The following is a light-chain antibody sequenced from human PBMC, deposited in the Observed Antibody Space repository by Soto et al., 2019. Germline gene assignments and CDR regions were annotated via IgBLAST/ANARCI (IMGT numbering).Light chain of an antibody. V-gene: IGKV3-15*01. CDR3: TQYNNWPPLT. J-gene: IGKJ4*01. CDR1: QSVSGS. CDR2: GAS. Sequence: EIVMTQSPATLSVSPGERATLSCRASQSVSGSLAWYQQKPGQAPRLLIYGASTRATDIPARFSGSGSGTEFTLTISSLQSEDFAVYYCTQYNNWPPLTFGGGTKVEIK.